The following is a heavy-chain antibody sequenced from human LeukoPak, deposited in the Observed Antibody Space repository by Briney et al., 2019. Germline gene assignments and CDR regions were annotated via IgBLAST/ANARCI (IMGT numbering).Heavy chain of an antibody. D-gene: IGHD6-13*01. V-gene: IGHV3-21*01. J-gene: IGHJ6*03. CDR1: GFTFSNYN. CDR2: ITSSGTYT. CDR3: ARDFVEQLVRYYYYYYMDV. Sequence: PGGSLRLSCADSGFTFSNYNMNWVRQAPGKAMEWVSSITSSGTYTFYADSVKGRFTISRDNAKNSLYLQMDSLGPEDTAVYYCARDFVEQLVRYYYYYYMDVWGKGTTVTVSS.